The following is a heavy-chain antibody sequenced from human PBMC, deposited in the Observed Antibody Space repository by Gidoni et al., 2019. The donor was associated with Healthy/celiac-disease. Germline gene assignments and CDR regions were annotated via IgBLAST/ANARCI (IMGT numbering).Heavy chain of an antibody. Sequence: QVQLVQSGAAVKKPGASVKVSCKASGYTFTSYGISWVRQAPGQGLEWMGWISAYNGNTNYAQKLQGRVTMTTDTSTSTAYMELRSLRSDDTAVYYCARDILYYYDSSGYYPFDYWGQGTLVTVSS. CDR2: ISAYNGNT. CDR1: GYTFTSYG. J-gene: IGHJ4*02. CDR3: ARDILYYYDSSGYYPFDY. D-gene: IGHD3-22*01. V-gene: IGHV1-18*04.